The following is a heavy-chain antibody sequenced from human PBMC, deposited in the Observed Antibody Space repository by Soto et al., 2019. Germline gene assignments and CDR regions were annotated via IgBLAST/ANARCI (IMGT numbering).Heavy chain of an antibody. D-gene: IGHD2-2*01. Sequence: WGSLGHSWGGPGFTLSRYAMDRVRPAPGKGVGGVAVISYDGSNKYYADSVKGRFTISRDNSKNTLYLQMNSLRAEDTAVYYCARGGYCSSTSCYPVPNWFDPWGQGTLVTVS. CDR1: GFTLSRYA. J-gene: IGHJ5*02. V-gene: IGHV3-30-3*01. CDR3: ARGGYCSSTSCYPVPNWFDP. CDR2: ISYDGSNK.